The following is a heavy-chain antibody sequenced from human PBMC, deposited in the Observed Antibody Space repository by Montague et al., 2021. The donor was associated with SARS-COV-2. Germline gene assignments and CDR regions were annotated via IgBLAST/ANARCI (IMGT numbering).Heavy chain of an antibody. Sequence: SLRFSCAASGFTFSMYAMHWVRQAPGKGLEYVSGISRNGGSAYYANSVKGRFTISRDNSKNTVYLRVGSLRAEDMAVYYCARDRGYDFWSGYFDNWGQGTLVTVSS. CDR3: ARDRGYDFWSGYFDN. CDR2: ISRNGGSA. J-gene: IGHJ4*02. D-gene: IGHD3-3*01. V-gene: IGHV3-64*01. CDR1: GFTFSMYA.